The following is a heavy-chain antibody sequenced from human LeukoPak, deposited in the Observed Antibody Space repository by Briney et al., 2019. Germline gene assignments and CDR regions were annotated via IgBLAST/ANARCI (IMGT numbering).Heavy chain of an antibody. D-gene: IGHD3-10*01. CDR1: GYSISSGYS. CDR2: IYHSGSN. CDR3: ARTNYYGSGNYAKFDY. J-gene: IGHJ4*02. Sequence: SETLSLTCAVSGYSISSGYSWGWIRQPPGKGREGRGYIYHSGSNYYNPSPKSRVTISVDTSKTQFSLKLSSVTAADTAVYYCARTNYYGSGNYAKFDYWGQGTLVTVSS. V-gene: IGHV4-38-2*01.